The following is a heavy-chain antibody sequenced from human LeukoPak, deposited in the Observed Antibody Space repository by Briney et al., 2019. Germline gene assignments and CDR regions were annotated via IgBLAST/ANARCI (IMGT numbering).Heavy chain of an antibody. D-gene: IGHD2-15*01. J-gene: IGHJ4*02. V-gene: IGHV3-48*02. CDR1: GLTFNSYA. Sequence: GGSLTLSCAASGLTFNSYAMSWLRQAPGKGLEWFSYISRSSSTIFYAHSVKGRFTSSRGNAKNYLFLEMNRLGDEDRAGYCCVRHLVSIRGSFVYWGGATLVSVPS. CDR3: VRHLVSIRGSFVY. CDR2: ISRSSSTI.